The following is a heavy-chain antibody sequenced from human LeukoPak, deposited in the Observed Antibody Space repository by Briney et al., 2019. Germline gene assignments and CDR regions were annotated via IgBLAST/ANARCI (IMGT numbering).Heavy chain of an antibody. CDR2: ISGSGGST. J-gene: IGHJ6*02. CDR1: GFTFSSYA. D-gene: IGHD2-15*01. Sequence: PGGSLRVSCAASGFTFSSYAMSWVRQAPGKGLEWVSAISGSGGSTYYADSVKGRFTISRDNSKNTLYLQMNSLRAEDTAVYYCAKDIGYCSGGSCYYYGMDVWGQGTTVTVSS. V-gene: IGHV3-23*01. CDR3: AKDIGYCSGGSCYYYGMDV.